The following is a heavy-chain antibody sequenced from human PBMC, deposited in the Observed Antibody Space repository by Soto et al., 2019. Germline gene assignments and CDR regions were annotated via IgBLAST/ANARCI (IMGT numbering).Heavy chain of an antibody. V-gene: IGHV3-23*01. Sequence: EVQLLESGGGLVQPGGSLRLSCAASGFTFSSYAMSWVRQAQGKGLEWVSAIIGSGGSTYYADSVKGRFTISRDNSKNTLYLQMNRLRAEDTAVYYCARDGRYFDQSYFDYWGQGTLVTVSS. CDR3: ARDGRYFDQSYFDY. CDR2: IIGSGGST. D-gene: IGHD3-9*01. CDR1: GFTFSSYA. J-gene: IGHJ4*02.